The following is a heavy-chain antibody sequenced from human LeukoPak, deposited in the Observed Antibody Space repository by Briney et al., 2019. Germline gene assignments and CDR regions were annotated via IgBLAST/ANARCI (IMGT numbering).Heavy chain of an antibody. Sequence: SETLSLTCTVSGGSISSSSYYWGWIRQPPGKGLEWIGIIYYSGSTYYKPSLKSRVTISVDTSKNHSSLKLSSVTAADTAVYYCARQAYYFGSGSNIARRRFDPWGQGTLVTVSS. CDR3: ARQAYYFGSGSNIARRRFDP. J-gene: IGHJ5*02. D-gene: IGHD3-10*01. CDR2: IYYSGST. CDR1: GGSISSSSYY. V-gene: IGHV4-39*01.